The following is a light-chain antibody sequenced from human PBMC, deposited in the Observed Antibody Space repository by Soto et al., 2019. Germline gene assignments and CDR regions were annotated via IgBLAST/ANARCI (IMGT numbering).Light chain of an antibody. J-gene: IGKJ1*01. CDR2: GAS. V-gene: IGKV3-20*01. CDR3: QQYGSSPPT. CDR1: QSVSTNY. Sequence: EIVLTQSPGTLSLSPGERATLSCRASQSVSTNYLAWYQRKPGQAPRLLIYGASSRATDIPHRFSGSGSGTDFTLTITRLEPEDFAVYSCQQYGSSPPTFGQGTKVEVK.